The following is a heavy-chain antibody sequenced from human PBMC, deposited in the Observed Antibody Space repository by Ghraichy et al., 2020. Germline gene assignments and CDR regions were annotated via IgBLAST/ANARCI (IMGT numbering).Heavy chain of an antibody. CDR1: GYTFTGYY. CDR2: INPNSGGT. Sequence: ASVKVSCKASGYTFTGYYMHWVRQAPGQGLEWMGWINPNSGGTNYAQKFQGWVTMTRDTSISTAYMELSRLRSDDTAVYYCAREVGRSALWFDPWGQGTLVTVSS. CDR3: AREVGRSALWFDP. J-gene: IGHJ5*02. V-gene: IGHV1-2*04.